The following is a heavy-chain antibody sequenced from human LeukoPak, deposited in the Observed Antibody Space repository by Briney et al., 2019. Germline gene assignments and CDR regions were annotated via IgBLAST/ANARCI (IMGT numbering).Heavy chain of an antibody. CDR3: AREPHALLFLYDSVIY. J-gene: IGHJ4*02. Sequence: ETLSLTCTVSGGSISSSSYYWGWIRQPPGKGLEWVSVIYSGGSTYYADSVKGRFTISRDNSKNTLYLQMNSLRAEDTAVYYCAREPHALLFLYDSVIYWGQGTLVTVSS. V-gene: IGHV3-53*05. CDR2: IYSGGST. CDR1: GGSISSSSYY. D-gene: IGHD3-22*01.